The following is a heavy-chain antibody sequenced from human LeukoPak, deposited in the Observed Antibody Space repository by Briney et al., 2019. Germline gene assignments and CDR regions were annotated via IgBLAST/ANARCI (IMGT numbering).Heavy chain of an antibody. J-gene: IGHJ4*02. CDR3: ARDQYYYDSSGYLTFDY. D-gene: IGHD3-22*01. Sequence: SETLSLTCAVSGGSISSSNWWSWVRQPPGKGLEWIGEIYHSGSTNYNPSLKSRVTISVDTSKNQFSLKLSSVTAADTAVYYCARDQYYYDSSGYLTFDYWGQGTLVTVSS. CDR1: GGSISSSNW. CDR2: IYHSGST. V-gene: IGHV4-4*02.